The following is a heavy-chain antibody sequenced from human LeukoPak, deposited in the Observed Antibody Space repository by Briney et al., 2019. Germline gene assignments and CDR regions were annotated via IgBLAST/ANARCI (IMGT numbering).Heavy chain of an antibody. CDR3: ARAVAAT. V-gene: IGHV4-34*01. Sequence: SETLSLTCAVYGGSFSGYYWSWIRQLPGKGLEWIGEINNSGSTNYNPSLKSRVTISVDTSKNQFSLKLSSVTAADTAVYYCARAVAATWGQGTLVTVSS. J-gene: IGHJ5*02. CDR2: INNSGST. D-gene: IGHD2-15*01. CDR1: GGSFSGYY.